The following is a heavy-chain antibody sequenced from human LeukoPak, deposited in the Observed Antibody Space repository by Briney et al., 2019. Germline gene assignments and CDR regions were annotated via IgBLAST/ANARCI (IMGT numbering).Heavy chain of an antibody. CDR1: GYTFTSYG. Sequence: ASVKVSCKASGYTFTSYGISWVRQAPGQGLEWMGWISAYNGNTNHAQKLQGRVTMTTDTSTSTAYMELRSLRSDDTAVYYCARELAAAGTPSYWGQGTLVTVSS. J-gene: IGHJ4*02. CDR2: ISAYNGNT. V-gene: IGHV1-18*01. CDR3: ARELAAAGTPSY. D-gene: IGHD6-13*01.